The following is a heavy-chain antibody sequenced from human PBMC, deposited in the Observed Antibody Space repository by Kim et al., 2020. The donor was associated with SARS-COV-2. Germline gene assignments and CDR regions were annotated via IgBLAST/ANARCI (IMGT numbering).Heavy chain of an antibody. V-gene: IGHV3-30*04. CDR3: AREHRSYYYGSGSYPDY. CDR1: GFTFSIYA. CDR2: ISLEGSDN. Sequence: GGSLRLSCAASGFTFSIYAMHWVRRAPGKGLEPVSVISLEGSDNYYADSVKGRFTISRDNSKNTLYLQMNGLRVEDTAEYYCAREHRSYYYGSGSYPDYWGQGTLVTVSS. J-gene: IGHJ4*02. D-gene: IGHD3-10*01.